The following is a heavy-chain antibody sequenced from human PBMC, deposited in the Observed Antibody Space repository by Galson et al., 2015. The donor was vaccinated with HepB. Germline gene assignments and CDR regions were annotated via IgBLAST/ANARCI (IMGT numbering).Heavy chain of an antibody. Sequence: SLRLSCAASGFTFSTYAMSWVRQAPGKGLEWVSGISASGGSIYYVDSVKGRFTISRDNSKNTLFLQMNSLRAEDTAVYYCAKKYSSDWSYDYWGQGTLVTVSS. V-gene: IGHV3-23*01. CDR3: AKKYSSDWSYDY. D-gene: IGHD6-19*01. J-gene: IGHJ4*02. CDR1: GFTFSTYA. CDR2: ISASGGSI.